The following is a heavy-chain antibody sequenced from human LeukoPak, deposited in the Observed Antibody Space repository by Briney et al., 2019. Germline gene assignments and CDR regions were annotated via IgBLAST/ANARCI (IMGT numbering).Heavy chain of an antibody. Sequence: ASVKVSCKASGYTFTGYYMHWVRQAPGQGLEWMGWINPNSGGTNYAQKFQGRVTMTRDTSISTAYMELSRLRSDDTAVYYCAGMVAAKSMYYFDYWGQGTLVTVSS. CDR1: GYTFTGYY. D-gene: IGHD2-15*01. J-gene: IGHJ4*02. CDR2: INPNSGGT. CDR3: AGMVAAKSMYYFDY. V-gene: IGHV1-2*02.